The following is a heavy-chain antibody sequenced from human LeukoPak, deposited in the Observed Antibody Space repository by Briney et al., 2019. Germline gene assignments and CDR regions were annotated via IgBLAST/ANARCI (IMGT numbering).Heavy chain of an antibody. CDR1: GFTFSSYS. CDR2: ISSSSSYI. CDR3: AKVPRPTTFWFGERGFDY. V-gene: IGHV3-21*01. D-gene: IGHD3-10*01. Sequence: GGSLRLSCAASGFTFSSYSMNWVRQAPGKGLEWVSSISSSSSYIYYADSVKGRFTISRDNAKNSLYLQMNSLRAEDTAVYYCAKVPRPTTFWFGERGFDYWGQGTLVTVSS. J-gene: IGHJ4*02.